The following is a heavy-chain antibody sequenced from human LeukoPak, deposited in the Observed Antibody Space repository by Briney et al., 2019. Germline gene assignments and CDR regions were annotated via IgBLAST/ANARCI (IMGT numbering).Heavy chain of an antibody. J-gene: IGHJ3*02. CDR1: GYSISSGYY. D-gene: IGHD3-22*01. CDR2: IYHSGST. CDR3: ARTPYYDSSGYYYVGHAFDI. V-gene: IGHV4-38-2*01. Sequence: SETLSLTCAVSGYSISSGYYWGWIRQPPGKGLEWIGSIYHSGSTYYNPSLKSRVTISVDTSKNQFSLKLSSVTAADTAVYYCARTPYYDSSGYYYVGHAFDIWGQGTMVTVSS.